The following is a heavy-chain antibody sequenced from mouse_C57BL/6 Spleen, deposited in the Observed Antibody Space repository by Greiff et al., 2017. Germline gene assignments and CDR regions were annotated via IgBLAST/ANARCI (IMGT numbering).Heavy chain of an antibody. CDR1: GFPFSSYA. D-gene: IGHD1-1*01. CDR2: ISDGGSYT. CDR3: ARDNYGTWFAY. Sequence: EVKLVESGGGLVKPGGSLKLSCAASGFPFSSYAMSWVRQTPEKRLEWVATISDGGSYTYYPDNVKGRFTISRDNAKNNLYLQMSHLKSEDTAMYYCARDNYGTWFAYWGQGTLVTVSA. J-gene: IGHJ3*01. V-gene: IGHV5-4*01.